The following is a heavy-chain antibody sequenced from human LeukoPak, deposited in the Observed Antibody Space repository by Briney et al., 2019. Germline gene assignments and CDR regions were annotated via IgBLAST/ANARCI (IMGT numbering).Heavy chain of an antibody. J-gene: IGHJ4*02. CDR1: GFTFSSYD. D-gene: IGHD3-10*01. V-gene: IGHV3-13*04. Sequence: AGSLRLSCAGSGFTFSSYDMHWVRQATGKGLEWVSAIGTAGDTYYPGSVKGRFTISIENAKNSLSLQMSSLTAGDTAVYYCSRGSFREGSGTTFDYWGQGTLVTVSS. CDR3: SRGSFREGSGTTFDY. CDR2: IGTAGDT.